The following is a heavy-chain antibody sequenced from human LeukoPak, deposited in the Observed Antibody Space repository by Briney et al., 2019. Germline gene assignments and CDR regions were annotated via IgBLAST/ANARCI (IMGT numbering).Heavy chain of an antibody. Sequence: PGGSLRLSCVASGFTFSSYEMNWVRQAPGKGLEWVSYISSSGSTIYYADSVKGRFTISRDNAKNSLYLQMNSLRAEDAAVYYCARDGAPFGYFDWYIDYWGQGTLVTVSS. J-gene: IGHJ4*02. CDR3: ARDGAPFGYFDWYIDY. V-gene: IGHV3-48*03. D-gene: IGHD3-9*01. CDR1: GFTFSSYE. CDR2: ISSSGSTI.